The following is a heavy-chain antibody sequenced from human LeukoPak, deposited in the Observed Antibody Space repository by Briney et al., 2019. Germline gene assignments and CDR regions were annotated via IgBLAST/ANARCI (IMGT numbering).Heavy chain of an antibody. CDR2: ISGTTGNT. J-gene: IGHJ4*02. CDR3: AKVFRSGGSCYPD. CDR1: GFTFSNYA. Sequence: GGSLRLSCAASGFTFSNYAMSWVRQAPGKGLEWVSTISGTTGNTYYADSVKGRFTISRDNSKSTMYLQMNSLRAEDTAVYYCAKVFRSGGSCYPDWGQGTLVIVSS. D-gene: IGHD2-15*01. V-gene: IGHV3-23*01.